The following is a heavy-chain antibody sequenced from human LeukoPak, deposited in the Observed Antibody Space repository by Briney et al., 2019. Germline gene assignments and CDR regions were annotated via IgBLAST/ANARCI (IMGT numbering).Heavy chain of an antibody. CDR2: IYHSGST. J-gene: IGHJ4*02. D-gene: IGHD2-15*01. CDR1: GGSVSSGSYY. V-gene: IGHV4-61*01. CDR3: ARGGTQGFDY. Sequence: SETLSLTCTVSGGSVSSGSYYWSWIRQPPGKGLEWIGEIYHSGSTNYNPSLKSRVTISVDKSKNQFSLKLSSVTAADTAVYYCARGGTQGFDYWGQGTLVTVSS.